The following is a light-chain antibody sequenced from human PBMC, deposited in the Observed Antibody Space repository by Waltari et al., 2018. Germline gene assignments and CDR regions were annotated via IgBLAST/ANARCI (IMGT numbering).Light chain of an antibody. J-gene: IGKJ1*01. CDR1: QSVGRN. CDR2: GAS. CDR3: QHYVRLPVT. V-gene: IGKV3-20*01. Sequence: IVLTQSPGTLSLSPGESATLPCRARQSVGRNLTWYQQKHGQAPRLLIYGASSRATDIPDRFSGSGSGTDFSLTISRLEPEDFAVYYCQHYVRLPVTFGQGTKVEIK.